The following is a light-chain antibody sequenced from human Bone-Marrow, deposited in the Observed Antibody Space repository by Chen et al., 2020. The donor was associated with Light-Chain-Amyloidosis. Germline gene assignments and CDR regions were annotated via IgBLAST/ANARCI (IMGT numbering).Light chain of an antibody. CDR1: SGSIATNY. CDR2: EDD. J-gene: IGLJ3*02. Sequence: NFMLTQPHSVSESSGKTVILSCTRRSGSIATNYVQWYQQRPGSSPTTVIYEDDQRPSGVPDRFSGSIDRSSNSASLTISGLKTEDEADYYCQSYQGSSQGVFGGGTKLTVL. CDR3: QSYQGSSQGV. V-gene: IGLV6-57*01.